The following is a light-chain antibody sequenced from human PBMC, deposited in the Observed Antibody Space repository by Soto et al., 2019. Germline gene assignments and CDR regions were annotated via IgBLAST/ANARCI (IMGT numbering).Light chain of an antibody. Sequence: EIVLTQSPATLSLSPRERVTLSCRTSQSVANYLAWYQQKPGQAPRLLIYDTYNRAPGIPARFSGSGSGTDFTLTISSLEPEDLAVYYCQQRSKWPLTFGGGTKVGIK. CDR3: QQRSKWPLT. J-gene: IGKJ4*01. CDR1: QSVANY. CDR2: DTY. V-gene: IGKV3-11*01.